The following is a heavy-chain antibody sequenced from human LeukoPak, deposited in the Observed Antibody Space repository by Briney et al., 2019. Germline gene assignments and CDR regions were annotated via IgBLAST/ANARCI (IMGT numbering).Heavy chain of an antibody. J-gene: IGHJ4*02. V-gene: IGHV3-53*01. Sequence: PGGSLRLSCTVSGFTLSSNSMSWVRQAPGKGLEWVSFIYSDNTHYSYSVKGRVTISRDNSKNTLYLQMNSLRAEDTAVYYCARRAGAYSHPYDYWGQGTLVTVSS. CDR2: IYSDNT. CDR1: GFTLSSNS. CDR3: ARRAGAYSHPYDY. D-gene: IGHD4/OR15-4a*01.